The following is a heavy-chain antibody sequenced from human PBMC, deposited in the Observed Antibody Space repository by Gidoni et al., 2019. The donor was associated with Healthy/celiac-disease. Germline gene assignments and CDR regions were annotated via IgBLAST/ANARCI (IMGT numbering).Heavy chain of an antibody. V-gene: IGHV4-34*01. CDR3: ARATYYYDSSGYYPL. CDR2: INHSGST. D-gene: IGHD3-22*01. Sequence: QVQLQQWGAGLLKPSETLSLTCAVYGGSFSGYYWSWIRQPPGKGLEWIGEINHSGSTNYTPSLKSRVTISVDTSKNQFSLKLSSVTAADTAVYYCARATYYYDSSGYYPLWGQGTLVTVSS. CDR1: GGSFSGYY. J-gene: IGHJ4*02.